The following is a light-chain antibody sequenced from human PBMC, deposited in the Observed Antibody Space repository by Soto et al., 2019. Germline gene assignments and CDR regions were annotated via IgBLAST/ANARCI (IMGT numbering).Light chain of an antibody. CDR2: DVT. CDR3: SSYAGNSNYV. V-gene: IGLV2-8*01. J-gene: IGLJ1*01. Sequence: QSALTRPPSASGSPGQSVTISCTGTSSDVGAYKFVSWYQQNPGKAPKLIIYDVTKRPTGVPDRFSGSKSGNTASLTVSGLQAEDEADYYCSSYAGNSNYVFGSGTKVTVL. CDR1: SSDVGAYKF.